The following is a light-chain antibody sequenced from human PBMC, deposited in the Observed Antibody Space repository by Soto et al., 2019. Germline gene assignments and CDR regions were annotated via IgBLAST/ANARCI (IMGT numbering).Light chain of an antibody. CDR2: RSD. CDR1: SSNIGSNH. J-gene: IGLJ2*01. Sequence: QSVLTQPPSTSGTPGQRVTISCSGSSSNIGSNHVYWYQQFPGMAPKLLMYRSDQRPTGVPDRFSGSKSGTSASLAISGLPSDDEADYYCSARDDRLSGVVFGGGTKVTVL. V-gene: IGLV1-47*01. CDR3: SARDDRLSGVV.